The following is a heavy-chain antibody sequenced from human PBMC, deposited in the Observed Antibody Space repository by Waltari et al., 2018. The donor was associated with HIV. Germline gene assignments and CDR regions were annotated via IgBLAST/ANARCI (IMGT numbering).Heavy chain of an antibody. V-gene: IGHV3-23*01. Sequence: EVQMLESGGGLVQPGGSLRLSCAASGFTFSSYAMSWVRQAQGKGLEWVSAISGSGGSTYYADSVKGRFTISRDNSKNTLYLQMNSLRAEDTAVYYCAKVRTIFGVVDGMDVWGQGTTVTVSS. J-gene: IGHJ6*02. D-gene: IGHD3-3*01. CDR3: AKVRTIFGVVDGMDV. CDR2: ISGSGGST. CDR1: GFTFSSYA.